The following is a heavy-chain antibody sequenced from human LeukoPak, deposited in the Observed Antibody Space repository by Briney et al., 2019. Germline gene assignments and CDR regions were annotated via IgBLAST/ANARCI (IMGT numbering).Heavy chain of an antibody. V-gene: IGHV3-23*01. CDR3: AKDLGEFRATLFDY. CDR1: GFTFSSYA. D-gene: IGHD1-26*01. J-gene: IGHJ4*02. CDR2: ISGSGGSS. Sequence: GGSLRLSCAASGFTFSSYAMSWVRQAPGKGLEWVSTISGSGGSSYYADSVKGLFTISRDNSKNTLYLQMNSLRAEDTAVYYCAKDLGEFRATLFDYWGQGTLVTVSS.